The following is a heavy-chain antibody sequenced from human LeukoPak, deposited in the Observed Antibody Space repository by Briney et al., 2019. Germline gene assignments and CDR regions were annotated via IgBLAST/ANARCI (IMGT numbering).Heavy chain of an antibody. J-gene: IGHJ5*02. D-gene: IGHD3-16*01. Sequence: GGSLRLSCAASGFTFSSYWMSWVRQAPGKGLEWVANIKQDGSEKYYVDSVKGRFTISRDNAKNSLYLQMNSLRAEDTAVYYCARGSVSYGYVWGSSFGWFDPWGQGTLVTVSS. CDR3: ARGSVSYGYVWGSSFGWFDP. CDR1: GFTFSSYW. CDR2: IKQDGSEK. V-gene: IGHV3-7*01.